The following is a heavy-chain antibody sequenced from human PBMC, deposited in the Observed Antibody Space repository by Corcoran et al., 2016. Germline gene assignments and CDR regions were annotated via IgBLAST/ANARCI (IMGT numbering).Heavy chain of an antibody. Sequence: QVHLQESGPGLVKPSETLSLTCTLSGYSITTDYYWGWVRQPPGKGLEWIANIYHTGNTYYNPSPRSRVTISVDTSKNQFSLSLHSVTAADTAVYYCARDRGRRAGEGYSFDYWGRGTLVTVSS. CDR1: GYSITTDYY. CDR2: IYHTGNT. CDR3: ARDRGRRAGEGYSFDY. D-gene: IGHD3-16*01. V-gene: IGHV4-38-2*02. J-gene: IGHJ4*02.